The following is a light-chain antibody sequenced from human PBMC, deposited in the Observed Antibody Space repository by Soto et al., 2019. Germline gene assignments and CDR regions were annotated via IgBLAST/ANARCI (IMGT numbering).Light chain of an antibody. Sequence: DIQMTQSPPSLSASVGDRVTITCRASQGIRNYVAWYQQIPRKAPKLLIYAASTLQSGVPSRFSGSGSGTDFTLTINGLQPEDVATYSCQKYSSVPVFGPGTKVEIK. J-gene: IGKJ3*01. CDR3: QKYSSVPV. CDR1: QGIRNY. V-gene: IGKV1-27*01. CDR2: AAS.